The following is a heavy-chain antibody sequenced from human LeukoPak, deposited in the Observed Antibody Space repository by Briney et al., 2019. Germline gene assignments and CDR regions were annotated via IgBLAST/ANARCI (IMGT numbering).Heavy chain of an antibody. Sequence: ASVNVSCRVSGYTLTELSMHWVRQAPGKGLAWMGGFDPEDGETIYAQKFQGRVTMPEDTSTDTAYMELSGLTSEDTAVYHCATSFRYTGYGYFFDFWGQGTLVTVSS. CDR3: ATSFRYTGYGYFFDF. J-gene: IGHJ4*02. CDR2: FDPEDGET. CDR1: GYTLTELS. V-gene: IGHV1-24*01. D-gene: IGHD5-12*01.